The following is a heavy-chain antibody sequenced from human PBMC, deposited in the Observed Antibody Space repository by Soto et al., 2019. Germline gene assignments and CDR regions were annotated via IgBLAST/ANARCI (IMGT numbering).Heavy chain of an antibody. CDR3: ARSYGSGNYYGVPSNWFDP. D-gene: IGHD3-10*01. CDR2: IYHSGST. J-gene: IGHJ5*02. CDR1: GSSINSNLYH. V-gene: IGHV4-31*03. Sequence: PSETLSLTCSVSGSSINSNLYHWGWIRHSPGKGLEWIGYIYHSGSTFYNPSLKSRVTISLDSSKNHFSLKLSSVTAADTAVYYCARSYGSGNYYGVPSNWFDPWGQGILVTVSS.